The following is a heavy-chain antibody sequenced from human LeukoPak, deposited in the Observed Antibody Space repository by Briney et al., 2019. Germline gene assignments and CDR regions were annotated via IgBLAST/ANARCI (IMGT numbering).Heavy chain of an antibody. CDR2: IRYDGSNK. V-gene: IGHV3-30*02. CDR3: AKDQGDYGGNYYFDY. J-gene: IGHJ4*02. CDR1: GFTFSSYV. D-gene: IGHD4-23*01. Sequence: PGGSLRLSCAASGFTFSSYVMHWVRQAPGKGLEWVAFIRYDGSNKYYADSVKGRFTISRDNSKNTLYLQMNSLRAEDTAVYYCAKDQGDYGGNYYFDYWGQGTLVTVSS.